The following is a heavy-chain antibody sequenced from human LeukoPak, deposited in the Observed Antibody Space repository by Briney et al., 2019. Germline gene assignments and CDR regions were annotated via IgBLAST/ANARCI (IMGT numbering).Heavy chain of an antibody. V-gene: IGHV3-53*01. CDR1: GFIVSGDF. CDR2: IYSDGST. CDR3: AKESTMVRGVRGGFDP. Sequence: PGGSLRLSCAASGFIVSGDFMSWVRQAPGKGLEWVSVIYSDGSTYYADSVKGRFTISRDNSKNTLDLQMTGLRAEDTAVYYCAKESTMVRGVRGGFDPWGQGTLVTVSS. D-gene: IGHD3-10*01. J-gene: IGHJ5*02.